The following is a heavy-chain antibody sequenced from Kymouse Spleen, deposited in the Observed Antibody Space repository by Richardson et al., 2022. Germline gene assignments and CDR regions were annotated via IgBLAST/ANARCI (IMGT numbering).Heavy chain of an antibody. J-gene: IGHJ4*02. V-gene: IGHV1-3*01. CDR2: INAGNGNT. CDR3: ARDYDILTGYAFDY. D-gene: IGHD3-9*01. Sequence: QVQLVQSGAEVKKPGASVKVSCKASGYTFTSYAMHWVRQAPGQRLEWMGWINAGNGNTKYSQKFQGRVTITRDTSASTAYMELSSLRSEDTAVYYCARDYDILTGYAFDYWGQGTLVTVSS. CDR1: GYTFTSYA.